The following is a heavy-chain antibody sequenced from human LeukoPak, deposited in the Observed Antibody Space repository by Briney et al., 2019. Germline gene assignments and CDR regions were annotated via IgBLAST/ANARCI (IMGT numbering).Heavy chain of an antibody. V-gene: IGHV3-48*03. J-gene: IGHJ6*04. Sequence: GGSLRLSCAASGFTFSSYEMNWVRQAPGKGLEWVSYISSSGSTIYYADSVKGRFIISRDNTKNSLYLQMNSLRAEDTAVYYCAELGITMIGGVWGKGTTVTISS. CDR2: ISSSGSTI. D-gene: IGHD3-10*02. CDR3: AELGITMIGGV. CDR1: GFTFSSYE.